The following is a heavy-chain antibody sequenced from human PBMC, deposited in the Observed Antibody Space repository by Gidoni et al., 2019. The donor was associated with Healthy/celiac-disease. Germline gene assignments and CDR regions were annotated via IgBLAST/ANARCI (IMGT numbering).Heavy chain of an antibody. CDR2: IYYSGST. J-gene: IGHJ3*02. CDR1: GGSISSSSYY. Sequence: QLQLQESGPGLVKPSETLSLTCTVSGGSISSSSYYWGWIRQPPGKGLEWIGSIYYSGSTYYNPSLKSRVTISVDTSKNQFSLKLSSVTAADTAVYYCARPVLEWLYNDAFDIWGQGTMVTVSS. CDR3: ARPVLEWLYNDAFDI. V-gene: IGHV4-39*01. D-gene: IGHD3-3*01.